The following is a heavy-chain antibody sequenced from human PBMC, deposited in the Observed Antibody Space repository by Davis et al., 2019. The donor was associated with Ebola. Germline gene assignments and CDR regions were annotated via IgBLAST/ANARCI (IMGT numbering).Heavy chain of an antibody. J-gene: IGHJ4*02. D-gene: IGHD4-17*01. V-gene: IGHV1-46*01. CDR3: ATDSMTTVTFVY. CDR1: GYTFTSYY. CDR2: INPSGGST. Sequence: ASVKVSCKASGYTFTSYYMHWVRQAPGQGLEWMGIINPSGGSTSYAQKFQGRVTMTEDTSTDTAYMELSSLRSEDTAVYYCATDSMTTVTFVYWGQGTLVTVSS.